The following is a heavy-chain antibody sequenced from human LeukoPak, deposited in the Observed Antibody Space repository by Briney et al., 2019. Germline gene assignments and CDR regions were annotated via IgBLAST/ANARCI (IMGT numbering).Heavy chain of an antibody. CDR3: ARVRGYTGMVDY. CDR1: GFTFSSYA. J-gene: IGHJ4*02. Sequence: PGGSLRLSCAASGFTFSSYAMSWVRQAPGKGLEWVSGISGRGGSTFYADSVKGRVTISRDNSKNTLYLQMNSLRAEDTAVYYCARVRGYTGMVDYWGQGTLVTVSS. D-gene: IGHD5-18*01. CDR2: ISGRGGST. V-gene: IGHV3-23*01.